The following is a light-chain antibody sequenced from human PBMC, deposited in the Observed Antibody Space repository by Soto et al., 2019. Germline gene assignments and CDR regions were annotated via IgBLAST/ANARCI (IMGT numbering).Light chain of an antibody. CDR2: DAY. CDR3: QQYQSYYRT. CDR1: QSISSW. J-gene: IGKJ1*01. Sequence: DIQITPSPSTLSESVGARVTITCRASQSISSWLAWYQQKPGKDHKILIYDAYSLESGVKSRFSGSGSGTEFTLTIRSMKPDDFATYYCQQYQSYYRTFGKGPTVDLK. V-gene: IGKV1-5*01.